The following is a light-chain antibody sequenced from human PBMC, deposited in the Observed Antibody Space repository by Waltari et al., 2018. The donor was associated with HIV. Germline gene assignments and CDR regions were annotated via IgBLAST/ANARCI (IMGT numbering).Light chain of an antibody. Sequence: QSVLTQPPSVSAAPGQTVTITCSATSSNIGDNYVSWYQHLPGTAPQLLIYDNKKRPSGIPDRFSASKSGTSATLDITGLQTGDEADYYCGTWDSGLSVVVFGEGTKLTVL. CDR3: GTWDSGLSVVV. CDR2: DNK. CDR1: SSNIGDNY. J-gene: IGLJ2*01. V-gene: IGLV1-51*01.